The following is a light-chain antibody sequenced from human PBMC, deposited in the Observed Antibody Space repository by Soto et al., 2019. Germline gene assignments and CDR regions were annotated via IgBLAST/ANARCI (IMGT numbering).Light chain of an antibody. J-gene: IGKJ1*01. Sequence: DIVLTQSPASLSFPPGERATLSGRASQSVSSSFLAWYQQKPGQAPRLLIYGASRRATGIADRFTGSGSGTDFTLTISRLEPEDFAVYYCQQYDSSLTFGLGTKVEIK. CDR1: QSVSSSF. CDR2: GAS. CDR3: QQYDSSLT. V-gene: IGKV3-20*01.